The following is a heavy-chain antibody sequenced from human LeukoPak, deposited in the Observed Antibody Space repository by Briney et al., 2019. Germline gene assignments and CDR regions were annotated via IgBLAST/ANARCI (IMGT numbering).Heavy chain of an antibody. D-gene: IGHD6-13*01. CDR1: GFTFSIYP. V-gene: IGHV3-30-3*01. CDR2: ISYDGSNK. Sequence: GRSLRLSCAASGFTFSIYPMHWVRQAPGKGLEWVAFISYDGSNKYYADAVKGRFTISRDNSKNTLYLEMNSLRAEDTAMYYCARDGSNWSYYFDYWGQGTLVTVSS. CDR3: ARDGSNWSYYFDY. J-gene: IGHJ4*02.